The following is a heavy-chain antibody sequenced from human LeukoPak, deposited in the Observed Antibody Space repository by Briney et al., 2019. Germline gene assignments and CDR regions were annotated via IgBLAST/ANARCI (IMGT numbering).Heavy chain of an antibody. CDR3: ARSTGARGAFDI. V-gene: IGHV1-46*01. D-gene: IGHD7-27*01. CDR2: INPSGGST. J-gene: IGHJ3*02. CDR1: GYTFTCHY. Sequence: ASVKVSCKASGYTFTCHYMHWVRQAPGQGLEWMGIINPSGGSTSYAQKFQGRVIMTRDTSTSTVYMELRSLRSDDTAVHYCARSTGARGAFDIWGQGTMVTVSS.